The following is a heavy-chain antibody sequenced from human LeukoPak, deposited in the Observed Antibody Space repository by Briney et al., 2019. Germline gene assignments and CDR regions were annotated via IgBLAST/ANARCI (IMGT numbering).Heavy chain of an antibody. V-gene: IGHV3-21*01. D-gene: IGHD1-26*01. J-gene: IGHJ3*02. CDR2: ISSSSSYI. Sequence: PGGSLRLSCAASGFTVSSNYMSWVRQAPGKGLEWVSSISSSSSYIYYADSVKGRFTISRDNAKNSLYLQMNSLRAEDTAVYYCARDTWELLGSLAFDIWGQGTMVTVSS. CDR3: ARDTWELLGSLAFDI. CDR1: GFTVSSNY.